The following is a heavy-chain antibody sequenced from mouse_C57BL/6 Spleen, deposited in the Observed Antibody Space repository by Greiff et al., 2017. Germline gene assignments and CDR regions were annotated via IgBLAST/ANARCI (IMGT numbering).Heavy chain of an antibody. CDR1: GYSFTRCYF. Sequence: EVKLMESGPGLVKPSQSLSLTCSVTGYSFTRCYFWYWLRPFPGNKLECMGYISYAGSNNYNPSLKNRISITRDTSKNLFCLKLNSVTTEDTATYYCARGRTGFDYWGQGTTLTVSS. J-gene: IGHJ2*01. CDR3: ARGRTGFDY. V-gene: IGHV3-6*01. CDR2: ISYAGSN. D-gene: IGHD4-1*01.